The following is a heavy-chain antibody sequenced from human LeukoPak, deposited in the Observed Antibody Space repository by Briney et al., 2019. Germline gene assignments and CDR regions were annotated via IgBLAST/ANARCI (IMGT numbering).Heavy chain of an antibody. D-gene: IGHD3-10*01. CDR3: ARGSMVRGVNYYYYGMDV. CDR2: INGGGSPI. V-gene: IGHV3-48*01. Sequence: QSGGSLRLSCAASGFTFSRDSMNWVRQAPGKGLEWVSYINGGGSPIYYADSVKGRFTISRDNSKNTLYLQMNSLRAEDTAVYYCARGSMVRGVNYYYYGMDVWGQGTMVTVSS. CDR1: GFTFSRDS. J-gene: IGHJ6*02.